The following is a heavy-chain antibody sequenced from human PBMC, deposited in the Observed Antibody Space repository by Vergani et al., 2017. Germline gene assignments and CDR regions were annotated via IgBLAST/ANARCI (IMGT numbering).Heavy chain of an antibody. Sequence: QVQLVQSGAEVKKPGSSVKVSCKASGGTFSSYTISWVRQAPGQGLEWMGRIIPILGIANYAQKFQGRVPITADKSTSTAYMELSSLRSEDTAVYYCARDGLVVAATGDAFDTWGQGTMVTVSS. CDR2: IIPILGIA. D-gene: IGHD2-15*01. V-gene: IGHV1-69*08. CDR3: ARDGLVVAATGDAFDT. CDR1: GGTFSSYT. J-gene: IGHJ3*02.